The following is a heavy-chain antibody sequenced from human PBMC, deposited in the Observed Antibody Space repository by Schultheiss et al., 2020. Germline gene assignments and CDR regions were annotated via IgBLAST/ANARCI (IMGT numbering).Heavy chain of an antibody. CDR3: ARELRIFEAFDI. J-gene: IGHJ3*02. V-gene: IGHV4-59*01. D-gene: IGHD2-15*01. CDR1: GASITSYY. Sequence: SETLSLTCTVSGASITSYYWSWIRQPPGKGLEWIGYTYYSGNTHYNPYIKSRVTISVDTSKNQLSLKLTSVTAADTAVYYCARELRIFEAFDIWGQGTMVTVSS. CDR2: TYYSGNT.